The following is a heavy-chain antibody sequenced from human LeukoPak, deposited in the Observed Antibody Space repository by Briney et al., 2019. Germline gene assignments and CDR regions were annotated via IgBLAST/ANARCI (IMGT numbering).Heavy chain of an antibody. CDR3: ARGSFSRRFNP. Sequence: SETLSLTCTVYGGSFSGYYWSWIRQPPGKGLEWIGEIYHSGSTNYNPSLKSRVTISVDTSKNQFSLKLSSVTAADTAVYCCARGSFSRRFNPWGQGTLVTVSS. J-gene: IGHJ5*02. CDR1: GGSFSGYY. V-gene: IGHV4-34*01. CDR2: IYHSGST.